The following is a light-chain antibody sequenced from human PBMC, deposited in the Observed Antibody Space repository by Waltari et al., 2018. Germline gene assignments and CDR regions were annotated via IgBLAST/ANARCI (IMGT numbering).Light chain of an antibody. CDR2: DAS. CDR1: QDIYNY. J-gene: IGKJ3*01. V-gene: IGKV1-33*01. Sequence: DVQLTQSPSSLSASVGDRVTITCQASQDIYNYLNWFQQKPGKAPKLLIYDASNLETGVPSRFSGSRSGTDFTFTISSLQPEDVATYYCQQYENFPFTFGPGTTV. CDR3: QQYENFPFT.